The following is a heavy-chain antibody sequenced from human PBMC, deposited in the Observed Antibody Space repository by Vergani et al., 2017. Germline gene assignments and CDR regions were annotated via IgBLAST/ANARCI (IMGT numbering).Heavy chain of an antibody. CDR1: GYTFTNYP. CDR3: ARGRQWRLTEYLYGMDV. Sequence: QVQLLQSGSELKKPGASVRISCESSGYTFTNYPLIWVRQAPGQGLEFMGWINTNSGNPTYAPGFTGRFVFSLDTSVSTAYLQISGLKAEDSAVYYCARGRQWRLTEYLYGMDVGGQGTTVTVSS. V-gene: IGHV7-4-1*02. CDR2: INTNSGNP. D-gene: IGHD6-19*01. J-gene: IGHJ6*02.